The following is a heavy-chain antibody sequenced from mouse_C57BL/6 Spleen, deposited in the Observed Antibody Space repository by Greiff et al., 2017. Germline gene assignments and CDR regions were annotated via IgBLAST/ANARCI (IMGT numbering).Heavy chain of an antibody. CDR2: INYDGSST. CDR1: GFTFSDYY. V-gene: IGHV5-16*01. CDR3: AREVYYGSRGGYFDV. D-gene: IGHD1-1*01. J-gene: IGHJ1*03. Sequence: EVQGVESEGGLVQPGSSMKLSCTASGFTFSDYYMAWVRQGPEKGLEWVANINYDGSSTYYLASLKSRFTISRDNAKNILYLQMSSLQSEDTAAYYCAREVYYGSRGGYFDVWGTGTTVTASS.